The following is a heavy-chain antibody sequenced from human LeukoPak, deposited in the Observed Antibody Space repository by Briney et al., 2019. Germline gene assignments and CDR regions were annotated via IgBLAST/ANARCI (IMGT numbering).Heavy chain of an antibody. CDR1: GGSITTSNW. Sequence: SETLSLTCAVSGGSITTSNWWTWVRQPPGKGLEWIGEIYHTGSTNYNPSLKSRVTISVDKSKNQFSLKLSSVTAADTAVYYCARGLRFGDRWNYYYGMDVWGQGTTVTVSS. CDR2: IYHTGST. J-gene: IGHJ6*02. V-gene: IGHV4-4*02. CDR3: ARGLRFGDRWNYYYGMDV. D-gene: IGHD3-10*01.